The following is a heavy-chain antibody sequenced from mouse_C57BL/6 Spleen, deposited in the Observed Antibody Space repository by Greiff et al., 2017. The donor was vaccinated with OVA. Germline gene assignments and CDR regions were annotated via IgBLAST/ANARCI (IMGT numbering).Heavy chain of an antibody. CDR1: GYTFTSYW. CDR3: ARSGGGYGNYYCDY. CDR2: IDPSDSYT. D-gene: IGHD2-1*01. J-gene: IGHJ2*01. V-gene: IGHV1-69*01. Sequence: QVQLQQPGAELVMPGASVKLSCKASGYTFTSYWMHWVKQRPGQGLEWIGEIDPSDSYTNYNQKFKGKSTLTVDKSSSTAYMQLSSLTSEDSAVYYCARSGGGYGNYYCDYWGQGTTLTVSS.